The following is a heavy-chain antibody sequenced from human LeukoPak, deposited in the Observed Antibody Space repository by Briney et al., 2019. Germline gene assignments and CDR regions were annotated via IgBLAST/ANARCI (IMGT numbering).Heavy chain of an antibody. CDR2: ISAYNGNT. Sequence: ASVKVSCKASGGTFSSYAISWVRQAPGQGLEWMGWISAYNGNTNYAQKLQGRVTMTTDTSTSTAYMELRSLRSDDTAVYYCARNDYGDYTYFDYWGQGTLVTVSS. J-gene: IGHJ4*02. CDR1: GGTFSSYA. D-gene: IGHD4-17*01. CDR3: ARNDYGDYTYFDY. V-gene: IGHV1-18*01.